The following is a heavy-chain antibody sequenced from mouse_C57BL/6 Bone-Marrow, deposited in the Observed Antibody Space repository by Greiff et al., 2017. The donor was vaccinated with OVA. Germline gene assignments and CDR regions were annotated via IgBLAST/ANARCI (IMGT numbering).Heavy chain of an antibody. V-gene: IGHV1-82*01. CDR1: GYAFSSSW. CDR2: IYPGDGDT. J-gene: IGHJ2*01. D-gene: IGHD1-1*01. Sequence: QVQLQQSGPELVKPGASVKISCKASGYAFSSSWMNWVKQRPGKGLEWIGRIYPGDGDTNYTGKFKGKATLTADKSSSTAYMQLSSLTSEDSAVYFCARKWITTVVGGPFDYWGQGTTLTVSS. CDR3: ARKWITTVVGGPFDY.